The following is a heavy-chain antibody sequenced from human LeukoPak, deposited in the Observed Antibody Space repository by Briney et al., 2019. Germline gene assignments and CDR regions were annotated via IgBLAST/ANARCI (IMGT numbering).Heavy chain of an antibody. CDR2: INHSGST. J-gene: IGHJ5*02. CDR1: DGSISSGGYY. D-gene: IGHD1-14*01. V-gene: IGHV4-31*03. Sequence: SETLSLTCTVSDGSISSGGYYWSWIRQHPGKGLEWIGEINHSGSTNYNPSLKSRVTISVDTSKNQFSLKLSSVTAADTAVYYCARGPRTPYRGVPFDPWGQGTLVTVSS. CDR3: ARGPRTPYRGVPFDP.